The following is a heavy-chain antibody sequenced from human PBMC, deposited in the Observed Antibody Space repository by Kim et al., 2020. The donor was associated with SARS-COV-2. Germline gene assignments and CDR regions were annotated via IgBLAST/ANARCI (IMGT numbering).Heavy chain of an antibody. V-gene: IGHV3-33*01. CDR1: GFTFSSYG. Sequence: GGSLRLSCAASGFTFSSYGMHWVRQAPGKGLEWVAVIWYDGSNKYYADSVKGRFTISRDNSKNTLYLQMNSLRAEDTAVYYCARNGVAAGAYFDYWGQGTLVTVSS. D-gene: IGHD2-8*01. J-gene: IGHJ4*02. CDR2: IWYDGSNK. CDR3: ARNGVAAGAYFDY.